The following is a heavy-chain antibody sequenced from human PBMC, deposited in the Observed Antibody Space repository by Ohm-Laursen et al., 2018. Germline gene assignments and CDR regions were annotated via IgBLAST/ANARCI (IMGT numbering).Heavy chain of an antibody. CDR3: AKDILDGYSLEADY. Sequence: SLRLSCTAAGFTFSSYGMHWVRQAPGKGLEWVSSITNSGGKTFYGDSVKGRFTISRDNSKSTLYLQMNSLRAEDTAIYYCAKDILDGYSLEADYWGQGTPVTVSS. J-gene: IGHJ4*02. CDR2: ITNSGGKT. V-gene: IGHV3-NL1*01. CDR1: GFTFSSYG. D-gene: IGHD5-24*01.